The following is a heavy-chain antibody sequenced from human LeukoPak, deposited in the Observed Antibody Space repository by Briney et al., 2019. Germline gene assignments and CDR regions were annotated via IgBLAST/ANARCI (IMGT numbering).Heavy chain of an antibody. V-gene: IGHV4-39*01. CDR1: LDSTCSSIYY. Sequence: SEGPSLTRTQPLDSTCSSIYYSGWVSQPPRNGLEWIGSIYYSGSTYYNPSLKSRVTISVDTSKNQFSLKLSSVTAADTAVYYCARHPGDLNWFDPWGQGTLVTVSS. D-gene: IGHD7-27*01. J-gene: IGHJ5*02. CDR2: IYYSGST. CDR3: ARHPGDLNWFDP.